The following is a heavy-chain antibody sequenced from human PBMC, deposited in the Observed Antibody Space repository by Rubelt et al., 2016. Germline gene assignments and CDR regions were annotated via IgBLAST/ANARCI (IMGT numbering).Heavy chain of an antibody. CDR3: AKVAIGARPGRYYFDD. CDR2: ISGSGGST. D-gene: IGHD6-6*01. J-gene: IGHJ4*02. V-gene: IGHV3-23*01. Sequence: PGRSLRLSCAASGFTLSSYAMHWVRQAPGKGLEWVSSISGSGGSTYYADSVKGRFTISRDSSKNTVYLQMISLRAEDTAMYYCAKVAIGARPGRYYFDDWGQGTLVTVSS. CDR1: GFTLSSYA.